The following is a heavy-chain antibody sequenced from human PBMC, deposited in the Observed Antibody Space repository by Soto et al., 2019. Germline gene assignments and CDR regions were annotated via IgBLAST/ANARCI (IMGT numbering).Heavy chain of an antibody. J-gene: IGHJ3*02. Sequence: GGSLRLSCAASGFTFSSYAMSWVRQAPGKGLEWVSAISGSGGSTYYADSVKGRFTISRDNSKNTLYLQMNSLRAEDTAVYYGARDRRLTEADGTGAAFDIWGQGTMVTVSS. V-gene: IGHV3-23*01. CDR1: GFTFSSYA. D-gene: IGHD6-13*01. CDR3: ARDRRLTEADGTGAAFDI. CDR2: ISGSGGST.